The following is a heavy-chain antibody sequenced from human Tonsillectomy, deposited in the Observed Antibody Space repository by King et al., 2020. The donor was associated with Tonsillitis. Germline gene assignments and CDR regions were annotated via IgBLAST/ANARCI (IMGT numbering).Heavy chain of an antibody. CDR3: ARADNGDYETGWLDP. CDR1: GGSISSGGYY. D-gene: IGHD4-17*01. CDR2: IYSSGST. Sequence: VQLQESGPGLVKPSQTLSLTCTVSGGSISSGGYYWSWIRQHPGKGLEWVGSIYSSGSTYYNPSLTSRVSIPVDTSKKQFSLKLTSVTAAATAVYYCARADNGDYETGWLDPWGQGTLVTVSS. J-gene: IGHJ5*02. V-gene: IGHV4-31*03.